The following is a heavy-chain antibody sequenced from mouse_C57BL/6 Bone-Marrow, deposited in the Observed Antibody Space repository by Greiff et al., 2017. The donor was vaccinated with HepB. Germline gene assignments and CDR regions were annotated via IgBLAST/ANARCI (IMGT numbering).Heavy chain of an antibody. CDR1: GYTFTSYG. CDR3: ARWGITTVVEDRDYWYFDV. CDR2: IYPRSGNT. J-gene: IGHJ1*03. Sequence: VQLQQSGAELARPGASVKLSCKASGYTFTSYGISWVKQRTGQGLEWIGEIYPRSGNTYYNEKFKGKATLTADKSSSTAYMELRSLTSEDSAVYVCARWGITTVVEDRDYWYFDVWGTGTTVTVSS. V-gene: IGHV1-81*01. D-gene: IGHD1-1*01.